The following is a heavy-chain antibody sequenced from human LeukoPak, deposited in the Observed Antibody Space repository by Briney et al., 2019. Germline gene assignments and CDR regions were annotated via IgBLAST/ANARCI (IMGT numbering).Heavy chain of an antibody. J-gene: IGHJ3*02. D-gene: IGHD1-14*01. CDR3: ARDLSGISGATDAFDM. V-gene: IGHV1-2*06. CDR1: GYTFTAYY. CDR2: INPNSGGT. Sequence: ASVKVSCRASGYTFTAYYIHWVRQAPGQGLEWMGQINPNSGGTDSTQNFQGRVTMTRDTSMDTAYMELSSLRSDDTALYYCARDLSGISGATDAFDMWGQGTKVTVSS.